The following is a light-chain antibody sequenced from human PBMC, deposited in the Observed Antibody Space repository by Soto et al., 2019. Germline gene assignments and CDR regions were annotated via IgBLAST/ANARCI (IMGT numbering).Light chain of an antibody. CDR1: SSDVGGYNY. J-gene: IGLJ1*01. Sequence: QSVLTQPASVSGSPGQSITISCTGTSSDVGGYNYASWYQQHPVKAPKLMIYDVTNRPSGVSDRFSGSKSGNTASLTISGLQAEDEADYYCSSYTSSSTPYVFGTGTKLTVL. V-gene: IGLV2-14*01. CDR3: SSYTSSSTPYV. CDR2: DVT.